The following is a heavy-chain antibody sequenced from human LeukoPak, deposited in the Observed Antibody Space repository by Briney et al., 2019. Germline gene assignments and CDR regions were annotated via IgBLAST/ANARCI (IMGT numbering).Heavy chain of an antibody. J-gene: IGHJ1*01. D-gene: IGHD6-19*01. Sequence: GGSLRLSCAASGFTFSSYSMNWVRQAPGKGLEWVSSISSSSSYIYYADSVKGRFTISRDNAKNSLYLQMNSLRAEDTAVYYCARVQSGNPWLVAEYFQHWGQGTLVTVSS. CDR1: GFTFSSYS. CDR2: ISSSSSYI. CDR3: ARVQSGNPWLVAEYFQH. V-gene: IGHV3-21*01.